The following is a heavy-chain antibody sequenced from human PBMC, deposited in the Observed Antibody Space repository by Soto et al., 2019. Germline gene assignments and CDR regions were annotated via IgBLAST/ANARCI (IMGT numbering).Heavy chain of an antibody. V-gene: IGHV4-4*02. J-gene: IGHJ5*02. CDR2: MYQSGRT. Sequence: QVQLQESGPGLVKPSGTLSLTCAVSGGSISSSNWWSWVRQPPGKGLEWIAEMYQSGRTNYNPSLKSRVTGSVDTSKNEFSLRLYSVTAADTALYYCARRAVAATSWFDTWGQGTLVTVSS. CDR1: GGSISSSNW. CDR3: ARRAVAATSWFDT. D-gene: IGHD6-19*01.